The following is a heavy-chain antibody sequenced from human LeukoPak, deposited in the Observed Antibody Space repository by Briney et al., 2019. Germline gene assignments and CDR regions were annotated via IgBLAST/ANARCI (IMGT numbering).Heavy chain of an antibody. CDR3: AGVTVYNRSSATTPRGPCNWFYP. Sequence: ASVKVSCKASGYTFTGYFMHWVRQAPGQGLEWMGWINPNSGGKNYAQKFQGRVTMTRDTSISTAYLELSRLRSDDTAVYYCAGVTVYNRSSATTPRGPCNWFYPWGQGTLVTVSS. CDR1: GYTFTGYF. V-gene: IGHV1-2*02. D-gene: IGHD6-6*01. CDR2: INPNSGGK. J-gene: IGHJ5*02.